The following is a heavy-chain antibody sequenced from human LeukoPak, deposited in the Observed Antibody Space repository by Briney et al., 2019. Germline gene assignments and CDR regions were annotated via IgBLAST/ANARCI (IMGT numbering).Heavy chain of an antibody. J-gene: IGHJ4*02. D-gene: IGHD5-18*01. CDR2: ISSDGSNK. CDR1: GFTFSTYA. Sequence: GGSLRLSCAASGFTFSTYAMHWVRQAPGKGLEWVTAISSDGSNKNYADFVKGRFTSSRDNSKNSLYLQMNSLRAEDTAVYYCAKGGHSYGYADYRGQGTLVTVSS. CDR3: AKGGHSYGYADY. V-gene: IGHV3-30*18.